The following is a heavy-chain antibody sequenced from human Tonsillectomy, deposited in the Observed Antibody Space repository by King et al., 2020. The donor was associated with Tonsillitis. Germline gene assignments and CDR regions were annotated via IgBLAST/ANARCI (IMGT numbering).Heavy chain of an antibody. D-gene: IGHD3-9*01. V-gene: IGHV4-31*03. Sequence: QLQESGPGLVKPSQTLSLTCTVSGGSISSGAYYWSWIRQHPGQGLEWIGYIFYSGSTYYNPSLKSRLTISVDTSKNQFSLKLSSGTAADTAVYYCARAPYYDILTGYFDYWGQGTLVTVSS. CDR2: IFYSGST. CDR3: ARAPYYDILTGYFDY. J-gene: IGHJ4*02. CDR1: GGSISSGAYY.